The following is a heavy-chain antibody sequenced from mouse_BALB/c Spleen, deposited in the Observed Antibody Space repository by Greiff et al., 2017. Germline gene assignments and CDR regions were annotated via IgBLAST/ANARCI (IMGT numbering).Heavy chain of an antibody. CDR3: ARLDGNYYAMDY. D-gene: IGHD2-1*01. CDR2: IWSDGST. Sequence: VQLQQSGPDLVAPSQSLSITCTVSGFSLTSYGVHWVRQPPGKGLEWLVVIWSDGSTTYNSALKSRLSISKDNSKSQVFLKMNSLQTDDTAMYYCARLDGNYYAMDYWGQGTSVTVSS. CDR1: GFSLTSYG. J-gene: IGHJ4*01. V-gene: IGHV2-6-2*01.